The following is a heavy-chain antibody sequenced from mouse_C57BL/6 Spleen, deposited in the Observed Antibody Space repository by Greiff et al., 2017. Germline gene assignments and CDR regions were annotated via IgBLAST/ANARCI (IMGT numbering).Heavy chain of an antibody. D-gene: IGHD3-3*01. CDR1: GFTFNDYY. V-gene: IGHV14-2*01. J-gene: IGHJ3*01. CDR3: ARPPDAAVGFAY. CDR2: IDPEDGGT. Sequence: EVQLQQSGAELVKPGASVKLSCTASGFTFNDYYMHWVKQRTGQGLEWIGRIDPEDGGTKYDPKFQGTATITADTSSNTAYLQLSSLTSEDTAVYYGARPPDAAVGFAYWGQGTLVTVSA.